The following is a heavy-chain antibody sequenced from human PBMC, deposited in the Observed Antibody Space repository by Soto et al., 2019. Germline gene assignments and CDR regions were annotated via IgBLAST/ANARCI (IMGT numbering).Heavy chain of an antibody. CDR3: STAGGY. J-gene: IGHJ4*02. CDR2: IRQDGGQM. CDR1: RITFIGYW. V-gene: IGHV3-7*05. Sequence: EVQLEQSGGGLVQPGGSLRLSCVASRITFIGYWMSWVRQAPGRGLEWVATIRQDGGQMYYVDSVKGRFTISRDRAKNFLYLQKNRLAVEDPALNYCSTAGGYWGQGILVTVSS. D-gene: IGHD2-8*02.